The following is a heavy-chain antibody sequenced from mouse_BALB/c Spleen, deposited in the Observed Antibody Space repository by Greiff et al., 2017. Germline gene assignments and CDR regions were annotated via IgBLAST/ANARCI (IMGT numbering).Heavy chain of an antibody. V-gene: IGHV1-7*01. J-gene: IGHJ3*01. Sequence: QLQQSGAELAKPGASVKMSCKASGYTFTSYWMHWVKQRPGQGLEWIGYINPSTGYTEYNQKFKDKATLTADKSSSTAYMQLSSLISEDSAVYYCARDGNIFAYWGQGTLVTVSA. D-gene: IGHD2-1*01. CDR3: ARDGNIFAY. CDR2: INPSTGYT. CDR1: GYTFTSYW.